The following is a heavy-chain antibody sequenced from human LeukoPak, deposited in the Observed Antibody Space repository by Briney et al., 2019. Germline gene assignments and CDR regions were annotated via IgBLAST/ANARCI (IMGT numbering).Heavy chain of an antibody. CDR1: GXTFSSYS. CDR3: ARYSSGWPGYFDY. CDR2: ISSSSSYI. Sequence: PGGSLRLSCAASGXTFSSYSMNWVRQAPGKGLEWVSSISSSSSYIYYADSVKGRFTISRDNAKNSLYLQMNSLRAEDTAVYYCARYSSGWPGYFDYWGQGTLVTVSS. J-gene: IGHJ4*02. D-gene: IGHD6-25*01. V-gene: IGHV3-21*01.